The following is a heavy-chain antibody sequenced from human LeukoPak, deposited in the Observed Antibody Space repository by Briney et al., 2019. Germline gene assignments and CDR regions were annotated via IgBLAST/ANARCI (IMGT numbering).Heavy chain of an antibody. CDR1: GFTFSSYA. J-gene: IGHJ6*02. CDR3: AKDLAYCGGDCYSDGMDV. CDR2: ISGSGGST. D-gene: IGHD2-21*02. Sequence: PGGSLRLSCAASGFTFSSYAMSWVRQAPGKGLEWVSAISGSGGSTYYADSVKGRFTISRDNSKNTLYLQMNSLRAEDTAVYYCAKDLAYCGGDCYSDGMDVWGQGTTVTVSS. V-gene: IGHV3-23*01.